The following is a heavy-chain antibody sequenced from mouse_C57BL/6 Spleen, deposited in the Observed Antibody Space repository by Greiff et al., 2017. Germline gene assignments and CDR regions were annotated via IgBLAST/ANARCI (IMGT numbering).Heavy chain of an antibody. Sequence: QVQLQQPGAELVRPGSSVKLSCKASGYTFTSYWMDWVKQRPGQGLEWIGNIYPSDSETHYNQKFKDKATLTVDKSSSTAYMQLSSLTSEDSAVYYCARAYGSSRGYYFDYWGQGTTLTVSS. CDR1: GYTFTSYW. J-gene: IGHJ2*01. CDR2: IYPSDSET. CDR3: ARAYGSSRGYYFDY. V-gene: IGHV1-61*01. D-gene: IGHD1-1*01.